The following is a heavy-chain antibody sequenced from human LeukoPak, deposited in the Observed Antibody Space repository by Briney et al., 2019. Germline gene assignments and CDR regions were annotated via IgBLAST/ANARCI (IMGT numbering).Heavy chain of an antibody. CDR1: GFRFSSYE. Sequence: PGGSLRLSCAASGFRFSSYEMNWVRQAPGKGLEWISYVGNDGNTIYYADSVKGRFTISRDNAKNSLFLQMNSLRAEDTAIYYCARRAYHFDYWGQGTLVTVSS. CDR3: ARRAYHFDY. V-gene: IGHV3-48*03. CDR2: VGNDGNTI. D-gene: IGHD2-2*01. J-gene: IGHJ4*02.